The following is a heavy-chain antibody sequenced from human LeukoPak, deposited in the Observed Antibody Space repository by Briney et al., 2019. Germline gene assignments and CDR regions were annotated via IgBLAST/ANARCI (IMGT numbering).Heavy chain of an antibody. CDR1: GYSISSGYY. CDR2: IYHSGST. Sequence: SETLSLTCTVSGYSISSGYYWGWIRQPPGKGLEWNGSIYHSGSTYYNPSLKSRVTISVDTSKNQFSLKLSSVTAADTAVYYCAREVRWHYYYYMDVWGKGTTVTVSS. D-gene: IGHD4-23*01. CDR3: AREVRWHYYYYMDV. V-gene: IGHV4-38-2*02. J-gene: IGHJ6*03.